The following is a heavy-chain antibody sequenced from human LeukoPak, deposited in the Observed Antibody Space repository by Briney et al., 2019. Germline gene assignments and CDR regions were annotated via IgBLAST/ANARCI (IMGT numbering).Heavy chain of an antibody. J-gene: IGHJ4*02. D-gene: IGHD6-13*01. V-gene: IGHV3-74*01. CDR2: IDYDGRST. CDR3: ATIAAADKDY. Sequence: GGSLRLSCVASGFTFSIFWMHWVRQAPGKGLVWVSRIDYDGRSTIYADSVKGRFTISRDNAKNTLYLQMNSLRAEDTAMYYCATIAAADKDYWGQGTLVTVSS. CDR1: GFTFSIFW.